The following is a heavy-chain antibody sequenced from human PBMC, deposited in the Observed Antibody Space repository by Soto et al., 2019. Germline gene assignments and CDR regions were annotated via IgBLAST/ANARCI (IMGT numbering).Heavy chain of an antibody. V-gene: IGHV4-59*01. Sequence: SETLSLTCTVSGGSFSTYYWSWIRQPPGKGLEWIGYIYYSGGTNYNPSLKSRVTISVDTSKNQFSLKLSSVTAADAAVYYCARQWARDYTFDVWGQGTMVTVSS. J-gene: IGHJ3*01. CDR3: ARQWARDYTFDV. D-gene: IGHD1-26*01. CDR1: GGSFSTYY. CDR2: IYYSGGT.